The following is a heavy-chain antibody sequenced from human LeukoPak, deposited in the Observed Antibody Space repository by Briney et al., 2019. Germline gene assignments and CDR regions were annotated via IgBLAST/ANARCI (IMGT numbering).Heavy chain of an antibody. CDR3: ARGAGFLGDMDV. D-gene: IGHD3-16*01. CDR1: GGSVSSGSYY. J-gene: IGHJ6*03. Sequence: SQTLSLTCTVSGGSVSSGSYYWSWIRQPARKGLEWIGRIYTGGSTNYNPSLKRRVTISVDTSKNQFTLRLSSVTAADTAVYYCARGAGFLGDMDVWGKGTTVTVSS. CDR2: IYTGGST. V-gene: IGHV4-61*02.